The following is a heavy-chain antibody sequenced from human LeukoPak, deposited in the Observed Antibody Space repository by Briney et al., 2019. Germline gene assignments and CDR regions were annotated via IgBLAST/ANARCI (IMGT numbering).Heavy chain of an antibody. Sequence: SGTLSLTCAVPGGSISSSNWWSWVRQPPGKGLEWIGEIYHSGSTNYNPSLKSRVTISVDTSKNQFSLKLSSVTAADTAVYSCARDPGYSYGSRYRSFDLWGRGPLVPVSS. D-gene: IGHD5-18*01. J-gene: IGHJ2*01. CDR1: GGSISSSNW. V-gene: IGHV4-4*02. CDR2: IYHSGST. CDR3: ARDPGYSYGSRYRSFDL.